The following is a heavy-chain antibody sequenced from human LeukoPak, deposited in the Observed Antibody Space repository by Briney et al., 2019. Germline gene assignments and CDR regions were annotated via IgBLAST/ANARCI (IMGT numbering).Heavy chain of an antibody. D-gene: IGHD4-23*01. Sequence: GGSLRLSCAASGFTFGSYALSWVRQAPGKGLEWVSGISSSGGSTYYADSVKGRFTISRDNSKNTLYLQMNSLRAEDTAVYYCARGESVVTAFDYYYGMDVWGQGTTVTVSS. CDR1: GFTFGSYA. J-gene: IGHJ6*02. CDR2: ISSSGGST. V-gene: IGHV3-23*01. CDR3: ARGESVVTAFDYYYGMDV.